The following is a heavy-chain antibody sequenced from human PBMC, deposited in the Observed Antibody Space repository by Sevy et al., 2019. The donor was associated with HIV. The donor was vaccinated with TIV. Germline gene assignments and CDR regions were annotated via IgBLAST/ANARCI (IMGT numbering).Heavy chain of an antibody. J-gene: IGHJ4*02. Sequence: GGSLRLSCAGSGFTFSSYWMSWVRQAPVKGLEWVANINQDGSGKNYVDSVKGRFTISRDNAKNSLYLQMNSLRAEDTAVYYCARDPFSKADYWGQGTLVTVSS. CDR1: GFTFSSYW. CDR2: INQDGSGK. V-gene: IGHV3-7*01. CDR3: ARDPFSKADY. D-gene: IGHD4-4*01.